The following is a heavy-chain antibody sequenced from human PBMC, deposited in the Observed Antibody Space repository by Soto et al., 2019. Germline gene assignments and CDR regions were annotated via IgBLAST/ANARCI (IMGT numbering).Heavy chain of an antibody. V-gene: IGHV4-4*07. CDR3: ARTDPSGYYYYYGMDV. CDR2: IYTSGST. Sequence: SETLSLTCTVSGGSISSYYWSWIRQPAGKGLEWIGRIYTSGSTNYNPSLKSRVTMSVDTSKNQFSLKLSSVPAADTAVYYCARTDPSGYYYYYGMDVWGQGTTVTVSS. J-gene: IGHJ6*02. CDR1: GGSISSYY. D-gene: IGHD6-19*01.